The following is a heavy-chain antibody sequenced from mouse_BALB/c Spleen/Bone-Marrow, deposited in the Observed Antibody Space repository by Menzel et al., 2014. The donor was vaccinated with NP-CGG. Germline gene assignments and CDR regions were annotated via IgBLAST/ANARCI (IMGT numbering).Heavy chain of an antibody. CDR3: ARSLYPRAMDY. Sequence: EVQRVESGGGLVQPGGSLRLSCATSGFTFTDYYMSWVRQPPGKALEWLGFIRNKANGYTTEYSASVKGRFTISRDYSQSILYLQMNPLRAEDSATYYCARSLYPRAMDYWGQGTSVTVSS. V-gene: IGHV7-3*02. CDR1: GFTFTDYY. J-gene: IGHJ4*01. CDR2: IRNKANGYTT. D-gene: IGHD2-1*01.